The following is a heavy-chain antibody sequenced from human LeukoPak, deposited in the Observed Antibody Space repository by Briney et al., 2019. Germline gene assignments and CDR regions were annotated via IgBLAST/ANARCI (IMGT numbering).Heavy chain of an antibody. CDR2: IYYSGST. D-gene: IGHD3-22*01. CDR3: AGTYYYDSSGYYYGLYYYYYYVDV. V-gene: IGHV4-39*01. Sequence: SETLSLTCTVSGGSISSSSYYWGWIRQPPGKGLEWIGSIYYSGSTYYNPSLKSRVTISVDTSKNQFSLKLSSVTAADTAVYYCAGTYYYDSSGYYYGLYYYYYYVDVWGKGTTVTISS. CDR1: GGSISSSSYY. J-gene: IGHJ6*03.